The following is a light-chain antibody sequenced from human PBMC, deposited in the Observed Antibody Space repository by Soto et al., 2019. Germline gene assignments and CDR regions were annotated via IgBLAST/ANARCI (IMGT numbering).Light chain of an antibody. V-gene: IGKV4-1*01. J-gene: IGKJ1*01. CDR1: QSILYSPNNKNY. CDR2: WAS. Sequence: DIVMTQSPDSLAVSLGERATINCESSQSILYSPNNKNYLAWYQQKPGQPPKLLIYWASTRESGVPDRFSGSGSGTDFTLTISSLQAEDVAVYYCQQYYGTPWTFGQGTKVDIK. CDR3: QQYYGTPWT.